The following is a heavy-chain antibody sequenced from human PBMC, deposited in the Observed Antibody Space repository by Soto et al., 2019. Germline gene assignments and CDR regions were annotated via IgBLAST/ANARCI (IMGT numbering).Heavy chain of an antibody. CDR2: TYFRSKWYN. CDR1: WDRVLTNSAA. V-gene: IGHV6-1*01. D-gene: IGHD3-16*02. J-gene: IGHJ5*02. CDR3: ARAARYIRGHRWFDP. Sequence: TASWDRVLTNSAASVSFTQSPSRGLEWLGRTYFRSKWYNDYAVSVKSRIISNPDTSNNQFSLQLNSVTPADTAVYYCARAARYIRGHRWFDPWGQGILLTVYS.